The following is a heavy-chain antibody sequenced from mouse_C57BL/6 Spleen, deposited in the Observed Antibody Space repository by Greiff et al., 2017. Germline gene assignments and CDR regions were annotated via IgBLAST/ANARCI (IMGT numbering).Heavy chain of an antibody. CDR2: IHPNSGST. J-gene: IGHJ2*01. CDR3: ARDPSDYYGSSNYFDY. CDR1: GYTFTSYW. Sequence: QVQLKLPGAELVKPGASVKLSCKASGYTFTSYWMHWVQQRPGQGLEWIGMIHPNSGSTNYNEKFKGKATLTVDKSSGTAYMQLSSLTSEDSAVYYCARDPSDYYGSSNYFDYWGQGTTLTVSS. D-gene: IGHD1-1*01. V-gene: IGHV1-64*01.